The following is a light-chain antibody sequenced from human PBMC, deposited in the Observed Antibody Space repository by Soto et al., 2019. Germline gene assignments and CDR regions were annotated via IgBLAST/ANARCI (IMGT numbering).Light chain of an antibody. V-gene: IGKV3-11*01. Sequence: EMVMTQSPAILSVSPGETVTLSCRASQRIGRNYLAWYQQKPGQAPRLLIYDASNRATGIPARFSGSGSGTDFTLTISSLEPEDFAVYYCQQRSNWPPGALTFGGGTKVDIK. CDR1: QRIGRNY. J-gene: IGKJ4*01. CDR3: QQRSNWPPGALT. CDR2: DAS.